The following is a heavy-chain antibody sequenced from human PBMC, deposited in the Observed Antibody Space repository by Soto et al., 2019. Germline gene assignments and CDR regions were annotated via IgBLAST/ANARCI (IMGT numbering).Heavy chain of an antibody. CDR1: GFTFSSYE. Sequence: EVQLVESGGGLVQPGGSLRLSCAASGFTFSSYEMNWVRQAPGKGLEWVSYISSSGSTIYYADSVQGRFTISRDNAKNSLYMQLKSLRGEDTAVYYCDSRQVGYSSSWFGAFDIWGQGTMVTVSS. D-gene: IGHD6-13*01. V-gene: IGHV3-48*03. CDR2: ISSSGSTI. CDR3: DSRQVGYSSSWFGAFDI. J-gene: IGHJ3*02.